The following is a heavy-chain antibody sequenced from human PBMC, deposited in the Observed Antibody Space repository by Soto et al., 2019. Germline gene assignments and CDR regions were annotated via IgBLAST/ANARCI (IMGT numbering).Heavy chain of an antibody. J-gene: IGHJ4*02. CDR1: GFTFSSYA. D-gene: IGHD2-2*01. Sequence: QVQLVESGGGVVQPGRSLRLSCAASGFTFSSYAMHWVRQAPGKGLEWVAVISYDGSNKYYADSVKGRFTISRDNSKNKLYLQMNSLRAEDTAVYYCARPIATQDQDYWGQGTLVTVSS. V-gene: IGHV3-30-3*01. CDR2: ISYDGSNK. CDR3: ARPIATQDQDY.